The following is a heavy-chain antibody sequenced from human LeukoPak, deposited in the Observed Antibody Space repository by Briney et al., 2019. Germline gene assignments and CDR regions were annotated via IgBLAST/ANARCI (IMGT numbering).Heavy chain of an antibody. CDR3: ALHQYYYDSSGHPWKYYFDY. CDR1: GGTFSGYV. D-gene: IGHD3-22*01. V-gene: IGHV1-69*05. CDR2: IIPIFGTA. J-gene: IGHJ4*02. Sequence: SVKVSCKASGGTFSGYVISWVRQAPGQGLEWMGRIIPIFGTANYAQKFQGRVTITTDESTSTAYMELSSLRSEDTAVYYCALHQYYYDSSGHPWKYYFDYWGQGTLVTVSS.